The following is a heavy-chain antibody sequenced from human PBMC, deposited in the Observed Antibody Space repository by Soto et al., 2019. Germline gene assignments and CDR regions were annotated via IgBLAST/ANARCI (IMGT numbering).Heavy chain of an antibody. CDR3: AADYGANSA. Sequence: QVQLVQSGAEVKKPGSSVKVSCKASGGTFSSYTINWVRQAPGQGLEWVGRIIPILGIAKNAQKFQGRVKITADKSTSTAYMELSSLRSEDTAVYYCAADYGANSAWGQGTLVTVSS. V-gene: IGHV1-69*02. J-gene: IGHJ4*02. D-gene: IGHD4-17*01. CDR2: IIPILGIA. CDR1: GGTFSSYT.